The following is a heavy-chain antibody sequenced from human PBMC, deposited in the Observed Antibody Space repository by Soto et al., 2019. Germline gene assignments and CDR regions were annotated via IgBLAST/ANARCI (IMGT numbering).Heavy chain of an antibody. V-gene: IGHV3-30-3*01. CDR2: ISYDGSNK. J-gene: IGHJ5*02. CDR3: ARASRGGYQNNWFDP. D-gene: IGHD1-26*01. CDR1: GFTFSSYA. Sequence: GGSLRLSCAASGFTFSSYAMHWVRQAPGKGLKWVAVISYDGSNKYYADSVKGRFTISRDNSKNTLYLQMNSLRAEDTAVYYCARASRGGYQNNWFDPWGQGTLVTVSS.